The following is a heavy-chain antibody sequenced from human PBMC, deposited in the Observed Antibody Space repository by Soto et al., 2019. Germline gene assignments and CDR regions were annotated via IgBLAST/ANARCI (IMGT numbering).Heavy chain of an antibody. D-gene: IGHD3-22*01. J-gene: IGHJ4*02. Sequence: GGSLRLSCAASGFTLSSYWMSWVRQVSGKGLEYVANINQDGSEKYYVDSVKGRFTISRDNAKNSLYLQKNSLRAEDTAVYYCARGRDSSGYRFDYWGQGTLVTVSS. CDR3: ARGRDSSGYRFDY. V-gene: IGHV3-7*01. CDR2: INQDGSEK. CDR1: GFTLSSYW.